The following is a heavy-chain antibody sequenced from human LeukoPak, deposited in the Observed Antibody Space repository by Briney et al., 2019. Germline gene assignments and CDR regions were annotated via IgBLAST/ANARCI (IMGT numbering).Heavy chain of an antibody. J-gene: IGHJ3*01. D-gene: IGHD4-17*01. CDR1: GGSISSGSYY. V-gene: IGHV4-39*02. Sequence: SQTLSLTCTVSGGSISSGSYYWGWIRQPPGKGLEWIGSIYHSGITYYNPSLKSRVTISVDTSQNHFSLKLSSVTAADTAVYYCARLKPTAFDVWGQGAMVTVSS. CDR2: IYHSGIT. CDR3: ARLKPTAFDV.